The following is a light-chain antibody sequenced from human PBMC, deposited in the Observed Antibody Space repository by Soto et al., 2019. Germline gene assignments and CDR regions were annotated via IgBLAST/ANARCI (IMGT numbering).Light chain of an antibody. CDR1: QSVSSN. Sequence: EIVMTQSPATLSVSPGERATLSCRASQSVSSNLAWYQQKPGQAPRLLIYGASNRATGIPARFSGSGSGTEFTLTISSLQPEDFAVYYCQQYNNWPLTFGQGTKLEI. V-gene: IGKV3-15*01. CDR2: GAS. CDR3: QQYNNWPLT. J-gene: IGKJ2*01.